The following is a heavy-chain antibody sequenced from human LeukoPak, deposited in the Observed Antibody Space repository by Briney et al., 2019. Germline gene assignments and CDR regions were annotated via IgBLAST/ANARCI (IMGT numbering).Heavy chain of an antibody. CDR3: ARDQDAMDV. J-gene: IGHJ6*02. V-gene: IGHV3-30*07. CDR2: IRYDGSNR. Sequence: GGSLRLSCAASGFTFRSYAMHWVRQAPGKGLEWVAVIRYDGSNRFYADSVKGRFTISRDNSRNTLYLQVNSLRAEDTAVYYCARDQDAMDVWGQGTTVTVSS. CDR1: GFTFRSYA.